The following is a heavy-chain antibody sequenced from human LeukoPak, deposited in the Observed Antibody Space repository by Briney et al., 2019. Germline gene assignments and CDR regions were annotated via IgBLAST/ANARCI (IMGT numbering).Heavy chain of an antibody. J-gene: IGHJ4*02. CDR2: LGGRGDKT. Sequence: PGGSLRLSCAASGFAFSGSAMSWVRQAPGKGLEWVSGLGGRGDKTYYADSVKGRFTNSRDNSKNTLRLQMNSLTDEATAIYYWAKRVQNNAGPFHCWGQGTLASVSS. CDR1: GFAFSGSA. CDR3: AKRVQNNAGPFHC. V-gene: IGHV3-23*01. D-gene: IGHD1-14*01.